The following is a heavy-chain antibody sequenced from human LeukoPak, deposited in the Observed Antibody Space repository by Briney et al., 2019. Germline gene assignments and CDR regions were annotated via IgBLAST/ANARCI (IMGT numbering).Heavy chain of an antibody. Sequence: GGSLRLSCAVSGFTFSGFWMSWSRQAPGKGLEWVASINSDGTEGYYADVVKGRFTISRDNAKNSLYLQINSLRAEDTAVYYCARSSYSSSSSVWGQGTMVTVPS. J-gene: IGHJ3*01. CDR3: ARSSYSSSSSV. CDR2: INSDGTEG. CDR1: GFTFSGFW. V-gene: IGHV3-7*03. D-gene: IGHD6-6*01.